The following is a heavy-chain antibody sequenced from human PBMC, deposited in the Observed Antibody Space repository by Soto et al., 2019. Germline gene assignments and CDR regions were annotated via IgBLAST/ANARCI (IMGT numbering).Heavy chain of an antibody. D-gene: IGHD5-18*01. CDR3: ARGGGYSSGPFDY. CDR2: INSDGSSA. Sequence: VQLVESGGGLVQPGGSLRLSCAASGFTFNGYWMHWVRQAPGKGLVWVSRINSDGSSAGYADSVKGRFTISRDNAKDTLYLQMNSLRAEDTAVYYCARGGGYSSGPFDYWGQGTLVTVSS. J-gene: IGHJ4*02. V-gene: IGHV3-74*01. CDR1: GFTFNGYW.